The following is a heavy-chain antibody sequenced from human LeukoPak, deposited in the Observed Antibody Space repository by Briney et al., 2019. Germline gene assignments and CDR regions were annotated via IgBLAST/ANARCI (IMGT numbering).Heavy chain of an antibody. Sequence: PGGSLRLSCAASGFTFSTYSMNWVRQAPVKGLEWVSSISSSSSYIYYADSVKGRFTISRDSAKNSLYLQMKGLRAEDTAIYYCARGPKTSFDYWGQGTLVTVSS. CDR3: ARGPKTSFDY. J-gene: IGHJ4*02. V-gene: IGHV3-21*01. CDR1: GFTFSTYS. CDR2: ISSSSSYI.